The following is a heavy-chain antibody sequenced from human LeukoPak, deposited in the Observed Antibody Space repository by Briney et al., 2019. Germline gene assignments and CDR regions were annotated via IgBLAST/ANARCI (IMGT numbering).Heavy chain of an antibody. D-gene: IGHD4-17*01. J-gene: IGHJ4*02. CDR1: GFTFSSYG. V-gene: IGHV3-30*18. CDR3: AKDDYGDYFDY. CDR2: ISYDGSNK. Sequence: AGGSLRLSCAASGFTFSSYGMHWVRQAPGKGLEWVAVISYDGSNKYYADPVKGRFTISRDNSKNTLYLQMNSLRAEDTAVYYCAKDDYGDYFDYWGQGTLVTVSS.